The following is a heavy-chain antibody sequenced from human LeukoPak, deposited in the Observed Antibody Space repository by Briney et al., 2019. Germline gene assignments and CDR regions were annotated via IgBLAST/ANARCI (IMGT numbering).Heavy chain of an antibody. CDR3: ARVAVSGPTGWFDS. V-gene: IGHV3-9*01. CDR1: GFTFDDYA. CDR2: SSWDSGSI. Sequence: PGGSLRLSCAASGFTFDDYAMHWVRQAPGRGLEWVSGSSWDSGSIGYADSVQGRFTISRDNVDNVVYLQMNSLGAEDTAVYYCARVAVSGPTGWFDSWGQGTLVSVSS. D-gene: IGHD2-8*02. J-gene: IGHJ5*01.